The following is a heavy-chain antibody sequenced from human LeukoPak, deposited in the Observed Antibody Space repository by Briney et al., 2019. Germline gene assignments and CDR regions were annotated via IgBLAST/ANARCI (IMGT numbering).Heavy chain of an antibody. V-gene: IGHV1-69*13. CDR3: ARGQGGRGSNRFDY. D-gene: IGHD1-1*01. J-gene: IGHJ4*02. CDR1: GYTFTSYY. CDR2: IIPIFGTA. Sequence: ASVKVSCKASGYTFTSYYMHWVRQAPGQGLEWMGGIIPIFGTANYAQKFQGRVTITADESTSTAYMELSSLRSEDTAVYYCARGQGGRGSNRFDYWGQGTLVTVSS.